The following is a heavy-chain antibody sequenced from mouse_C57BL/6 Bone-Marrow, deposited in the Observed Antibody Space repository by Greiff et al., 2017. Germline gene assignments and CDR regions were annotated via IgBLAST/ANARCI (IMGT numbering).Heavy chain of an antibody. J-gene: IGHJ2*01. CDR2: IYPGSGNT. D-gene: IGHD1-1*01. Sequence: VQLQQSGPELVKPGASVKISCKASGYSFTSYYIHWVKQRPGQGLEWIGWIYPGSGNTKYNEKFKGKATLTADTSSSTAYMQLSSLTSEDSAVYYCARGTTVVASDYWGQGTTLTVSS. CDR1: GYSFTSYY. CDR3: ARGTTVVASDY. V-gene: IGHV1-66*01.